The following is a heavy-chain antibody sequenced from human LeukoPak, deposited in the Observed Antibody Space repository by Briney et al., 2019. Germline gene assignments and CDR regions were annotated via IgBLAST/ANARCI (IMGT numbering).Heavy chain of an antibody. CDR3: ARDDRRFGELSGGSFDY. Sequence: PGGTLRLSCAASGFTFSSYAMHWVRQAPGKGLEYVSPISSNGGSTYYANSVKGRFTISRDNSKNTLYLQMGSLRAEDMAVYYCARDDRRFGELSGGSFDYWGQGTLITVSS. CDR2: ISSNGGST. D-gene: IGHD3-10*01. J-gene: IGHJ4*02. CDR1: GFTFSSYA. V-gene: IGHV3-64*01.